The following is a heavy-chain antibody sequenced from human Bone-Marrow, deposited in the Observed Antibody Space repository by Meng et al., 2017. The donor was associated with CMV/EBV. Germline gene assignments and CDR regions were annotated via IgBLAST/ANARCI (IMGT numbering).Heavy chain of an antibody. CDR3: ARDWEIFADWYYFDY. Sequence: GESLKISCAASGFTFSDYYMSWIRQAPGKGLEWVANINQDGSEKYYVDSMKGRFTISRDNAKNSLYLQMNSLRAEDTAVYYCARDWEIFADWYYFDYWGQGTLVTVSS. J-gene: IGHJ4*02. D-gene: IGHD3-10*01. V-gene: IGHV3-7*01. CDR2: INQDGSEK. CDR1: GFTFSDYY.